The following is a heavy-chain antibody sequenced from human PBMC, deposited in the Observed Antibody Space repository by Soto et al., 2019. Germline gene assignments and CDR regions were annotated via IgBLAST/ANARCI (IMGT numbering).Heavy chain of an antibody. V-gene: IGHV1-8*01. J-gene: IGHJ5*02. Sequence: QVRLVQSGAAVKKPWASVKVSCKASGYTFTSYDINWVRQATGQGLEWLGWMSPNSGTTGYAPKFQGRVTMTRNTSMSTAYMELSSLTSEDTAVYYCAGAPPYYYNSEKMCPRWFDPWGQGTLGTVSS. CDR2: MSPNSGTT. CDR1: GYTFTSYD. D-gene: IGHD3-10*01. CDR3: AGAPPYYYNSEKMCPRWFDP.